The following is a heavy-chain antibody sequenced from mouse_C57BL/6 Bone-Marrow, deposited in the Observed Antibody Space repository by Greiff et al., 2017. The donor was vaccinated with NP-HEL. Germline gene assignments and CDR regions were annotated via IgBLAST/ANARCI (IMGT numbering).Heavy chain of an antibody. J-gene: IGHJ1*03. V-gene: IGHV1-81*01. Sequence: LVESGAELARPGASVKLSCKASGYTFTSYGISWVKQRTGQGLEWIGEIYPRSGNTYYNEKFKGKATLTADKSSSTAYMELRSLTSEDSAVYFCARWGTDWYFDVWGTGTTVTVSS. CDR1: GYTFTSYG. CDR2: IYPRSGNT. D-gene: IGHD2-14*01. CDR3: ARWGTDWYFDV.